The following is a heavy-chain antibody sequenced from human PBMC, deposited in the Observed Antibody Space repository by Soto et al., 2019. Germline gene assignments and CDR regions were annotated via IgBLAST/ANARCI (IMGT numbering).Heavy chain of an antibody. J-gene: IGHJ6*02. CDR1: GFTFSNAW. CDR2: IKSKTDGGTT. CDR3: TTVSPSYPYYSGMDV. V-gene: IGHV3-15*07. Sequence: PGGSLRRSCAASGFTFSNAWMNWVRQAPGKGLEWVGRIKSKTDGGTTDYAAPVKGRFTISRDDSKNTLYLQMNSLKTEDTAVYYCTTVSPSYPYYSGMDVWGQGTTVTVSS. D-gene: IGHD1-26*01.